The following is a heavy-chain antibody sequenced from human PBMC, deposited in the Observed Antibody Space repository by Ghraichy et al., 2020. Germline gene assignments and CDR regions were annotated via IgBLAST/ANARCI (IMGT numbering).Heavy chain of an antibody. CDR3: ARYEFSGSYRDFDY. D-gene: IGHD1-26*01. J-gene: IGHJ4*02. V-gene: IGHV3-7*03. Sequence: GGSLRLSCAASGFTFSDCWMSWVRQAPGKGLEWVANINQDGSGKYYMASIKGRFTISRDNAKNSLYLEMNSLRAEDTAVYYCARYEFSGSYRDFDYWGQGTLVTVSS. CDR1: GFTFSDCW. CDR2: INQDGSGK.